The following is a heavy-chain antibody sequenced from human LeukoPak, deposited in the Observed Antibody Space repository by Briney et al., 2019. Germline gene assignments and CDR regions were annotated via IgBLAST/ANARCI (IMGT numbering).Heavy chain of an antibody. J-gene: IGHJ4*02. Sequence: SETLSLTCTVSGGSISSYYWSWIRQPPGKGLEWIGYIYYSGSTNYNPSLKSRVTISVDTSKNQFSLKLSSVTAADTAVYYCARGGRAAEIDYWGQGTLVTVSS. CDR2: IYYSGST. CDR1: GGSISSYY. D-gene: IGHD6-13*01. V-gene: IGHV4-59*08. CDR3: ARGGRAAEIDY.